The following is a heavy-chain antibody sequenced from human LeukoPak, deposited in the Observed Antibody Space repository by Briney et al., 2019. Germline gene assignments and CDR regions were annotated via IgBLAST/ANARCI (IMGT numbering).Heavy chain of an antibody. V-gene: IGHV4-4*07. CDR1: GGSISSYY. CDR3: ARDVQLRYFDWLHSYYYGMDV. D-gene: IGHD3-9*01. J-gene: IGHJ6*02. CDR2: IYTSGST. Sequence: SSETLSLTCTVSGGSISSYYWSWIRQPAGKGLEWIGRIYTSGSTNYNPSLKSRVTMPVDTSKNQFSLKLSSVTAADTAVYYCARDVQLRYFDWLHSYYYGMDVWGQGTTVTVSS.